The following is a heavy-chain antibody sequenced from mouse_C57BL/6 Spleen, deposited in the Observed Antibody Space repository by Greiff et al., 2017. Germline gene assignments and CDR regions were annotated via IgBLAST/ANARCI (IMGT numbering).Heavy chain of an antibody. D-gene: IGHD4-1*01. CDR2: IDPETGGT. Sequence: QVQLKQSGAELVRPGASVTLSCKASGYTFTDYEMHWVKQTPVHGLEWIGAIDPETGGTAYNQKFKGKAILTADKSSSTAYMELRSLTSEDSAVYYCTRKKARLGLWFAYWGQGTLVTVSA. CDR1: GYTFTDYE. J-gene: IGHJ3*01. CDR3: TRKKARLGLWFAY. V-gene: IGHV1-15*01.